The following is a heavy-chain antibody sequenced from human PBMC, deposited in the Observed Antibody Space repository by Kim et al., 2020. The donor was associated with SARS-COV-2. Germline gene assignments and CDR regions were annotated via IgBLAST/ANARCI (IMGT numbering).Heavy chain of an antibody. CDR3: ARRGSGHGLDV. CDR2: INAGNCYT. CDR1: GYTFTTYS. Sequence: ASVKVSCKPSGYTFTTYSIHWVRQAPVQSLEWIAWINAGNCYTGYSQKLQDRVTLTRDTFASTVYMDLSSLMSEDTAVYYCARRGSGHGLDVWGQGTTVTVSS. D-gene: IGHD6-25*01. J-gene: IGHJ6*02. V-gene: IGHV1-3*01.